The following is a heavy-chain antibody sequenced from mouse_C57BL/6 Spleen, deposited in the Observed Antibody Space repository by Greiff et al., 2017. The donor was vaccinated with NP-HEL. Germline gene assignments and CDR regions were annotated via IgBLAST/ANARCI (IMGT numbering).Heavy chain of an antibody. V-gene: IGHV1-59*01. CDR3: ARWGMTTAEYLDD. Sequence: VPLPPPGAELVRPGTSVKLSCQASGYPFPRYWMPWVKQRPGPSLEWIGVIASSDRFTKYNQKFKGQATLTVDTSSSIAYMQRSSLTAEDSAVYDCARWGMTTAEYLDDGGQGTTLTGAS. D-gene: IGHD1-1*01. J-gene: IGHJ2*01. CDR1: GYPFPRYW. CDR2: IASSDRFT.